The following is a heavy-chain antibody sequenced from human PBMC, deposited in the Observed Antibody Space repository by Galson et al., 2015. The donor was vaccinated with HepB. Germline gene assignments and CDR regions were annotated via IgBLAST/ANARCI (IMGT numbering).Heavy chain of an antibody. CDR3: ARVRANIVVVPAANVGWFDP. Sequence: SVKVSCKASGYTFTSYGISWVRQAPGQGLEWMGWISAYSGNTNYAQKLQGRVTMTTDTSTSTAYMELRSLRSDDTAVYYCARVRANIVVVPAANVGWFDPWGQGTLVTVSS. CDR2: ISAYSGNT. CDR1: GYTFTSYG. J-gene: IGHJ5*02. V-gene: IGHV1-18*01. D-gene: IGHD2-2*01.